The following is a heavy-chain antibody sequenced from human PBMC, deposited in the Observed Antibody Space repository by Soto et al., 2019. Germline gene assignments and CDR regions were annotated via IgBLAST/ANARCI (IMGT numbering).Heavy chain of an antibody. V-gene: IGHV2-5*02. Sequence: QITLKESGPTLVEPTQPLTLTCTFSGFSLDTRTAGVGWIRQPPGKALEWVAIIYWDDDKRYSPSLRSSLAITKDTSKTQVVLTMSSVDPVDTGTYHCAHIMITYGGVIGLDAFDVWCQGTMVTVSS. D-gene: IGHD3-16*02. CDR3: AHIMITYGGVIGLDAFDV. CDR2: IYWDDDK. CDR1: GFSLDTRTAG. J-gene: IGHJ3*01.